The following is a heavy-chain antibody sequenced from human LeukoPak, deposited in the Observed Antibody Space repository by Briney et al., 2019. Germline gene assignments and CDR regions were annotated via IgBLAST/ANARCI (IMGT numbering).Heavy chain of an antibody. CDR2: ISSSSSYI. CDR3: ARVSFGVVIPDPSDY. D-gene: IGHD3-3*01. Sequence: GGSLTLSCAASGFTFSSYSMNWVRQAPGKGLEWVSSISSSSSYIYYADSVEGRFTISRDNAKNSLYLQMNSLRAEDTAVYYCARVSFGVVIPDPSDYWGQGTLVTVSS. CDR1: GFTFSSYS. V-gene: IGHV3-21*01. J-gene: IGHJ4*02.